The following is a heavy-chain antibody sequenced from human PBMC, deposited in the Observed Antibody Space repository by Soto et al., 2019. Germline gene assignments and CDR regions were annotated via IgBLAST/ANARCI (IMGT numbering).Heavy chain of an antibody. D-gene: IGHD2-21*01. CDR3: ARGHSIFYGMDV. CDR1: GFTFSDYY. J-gene: IGHJ6*02. Sequence: QVQLVESGGRLVKPGGSLRLSCAASGFTFSDYYMNWIRQAPGKGLEWVSYISSSGTTIYYADSVKGRFTISRDNAKNSLFLQMNSLRAEDTALYYCARGHSIFYGMDVWGQGTTVTVSS. V-gene: IGHV3-11*01. CDR2: ISSSGTTI.